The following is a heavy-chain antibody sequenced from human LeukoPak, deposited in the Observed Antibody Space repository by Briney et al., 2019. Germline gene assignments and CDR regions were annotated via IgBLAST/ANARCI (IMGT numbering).Heavy chain of an antibody. Sequence: SETLSLTCTVSNDSINNYYWNWIRQPPGKGLEWIGYIYHTGSTNYNPPLKSRVTISVDTSKNQFSLKLSSVTAADTAVYYCASTSRKSSGNDYWGQGTLVTVSS. D-gene: IGHD3-22*01. V-gene: IGHV4-59*01. CDR3: ASTSRKSSGNDY. J-gene: IGHJ4*02. CDR1: NDSINNYY. CDR2: IYHTGST.